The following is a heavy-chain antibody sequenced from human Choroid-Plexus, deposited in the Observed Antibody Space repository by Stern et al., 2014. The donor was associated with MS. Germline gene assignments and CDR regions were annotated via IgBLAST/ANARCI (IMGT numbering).Heavy chain of an antibody. Sequence: DQLVESGGGVAQPGRPLILSCAASGFTFSNFGMHWVRQAPGKGLEWVALISYDGSDKYYADSVKGRFTIFRDNSKNTLYMHMNSLRAEDTAVYYCAKDRQWSTYFFDYWGKGSLVTVSS. J-gene: IGHJ4*02. V-gene: IGHV3-30*18. D-gene: IGHD2-15*01. CDR3: AKDRQWSTYFFDY. CDR2: ISYDGSDK. CDR1: GFTFSNFG.